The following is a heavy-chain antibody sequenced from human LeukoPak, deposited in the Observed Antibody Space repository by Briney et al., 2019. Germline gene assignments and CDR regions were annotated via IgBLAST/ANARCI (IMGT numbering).Heavy chain of an antibody. CDR3: AKSKAAVGGVFDI. CDR1: GFSFSSFA. D-gene: IGHD6-13*01. Sequence: SGGSLRLSCAASGFSFSSFAMTWVRQAPGKGQEWVSGVSDSGGTTYYADSVKGRFTISRDNSKNTLYLQMNSLRAEDTDVYYCAKSKAAVGGVFDIWGQGTMVTVSS. CDR2: VSDSGGTT. V-gene: IGHV3-23*01. J-gene: IGHJ3*02.